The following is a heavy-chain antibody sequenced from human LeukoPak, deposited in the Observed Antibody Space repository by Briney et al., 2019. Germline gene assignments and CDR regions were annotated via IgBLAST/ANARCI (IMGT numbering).Heavy chain of an antibody. CDR2: LNPKSGGA. CDR3: ARNDWNDPWFDP. V-gene: IGHV1-2*02. J-gene: IGHJ5*02. CDR1: GYTFTGYY. D-gene: IGHD1-1*01. Sequence: ASVKVSCKASGYTFTGYYIHWVRQAPGQGLEWMGWLNPKSGGANYAQNFQGRVTMTRDTIINTAYMELSRLRSDDTAVYYCARNDWNDPWFDPWGQGTLVTVSS.